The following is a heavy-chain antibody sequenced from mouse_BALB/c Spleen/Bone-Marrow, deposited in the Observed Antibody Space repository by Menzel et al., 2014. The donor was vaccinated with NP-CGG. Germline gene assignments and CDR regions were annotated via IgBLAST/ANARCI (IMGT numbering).Heavy chain of an antibody. D-gene: IGHD1-1*01. CDR2: IYPGDGDT. CDR3: ARTYGSSYFVY. J-gene: IGHJ3*01. Sequence: QVQLQQSGPELVKPGAPVKISCRASGYAFSSSWMNWVKQRPGQGLEWIGRIYPGDGDTSYNGKFKGKATLTADKSSSTAYMQLSSLTSVDSAVYFCARTYGSSYFVYWGQGTLVTVSA. CDR1: GYAFSSSW. V-gene: IGHV1-82*01.